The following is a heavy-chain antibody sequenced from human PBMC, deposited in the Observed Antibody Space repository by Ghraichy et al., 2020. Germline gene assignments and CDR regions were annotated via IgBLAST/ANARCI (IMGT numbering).Heavy chain of an antibody. J-gene: IGHJ5*02. Sequence: GESLNISCAASGFTFSNYSMTWVRQAPGKGLEWVSSISSSSGYMYYADSVTGRFTISRDNAKNSLYLQMNSLRAEDTAIYYCARHSIVGLFWFDPWGQGTLVTVSS. CDR1: GFTFSNYS. CDR2: ISSSSGYM. CDR3: ARHSIVGLFWFDP. V-gene: IGHV3-21*01. D-gene: IGHD3-3*02.